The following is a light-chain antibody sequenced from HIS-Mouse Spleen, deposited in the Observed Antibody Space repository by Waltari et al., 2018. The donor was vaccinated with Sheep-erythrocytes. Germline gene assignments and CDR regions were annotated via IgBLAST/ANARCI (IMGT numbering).Light chain of an antibody. CDR3: QQSYSTPQFT. CDR2: AAS. Sequence: DIQMTQSPSSLSASVGDRVTITCRASQSISSYLNWYQQNPGKAPKLLNYAASSLQSGVTSRFSGSGSGTDFTLNISSLQPEDFATYYCQQSYSTPQFTFGPGTKVDIK. J-gene: IGKJ3*01. CDR1: QSISSY. V-gene: IGKV1-39*01.